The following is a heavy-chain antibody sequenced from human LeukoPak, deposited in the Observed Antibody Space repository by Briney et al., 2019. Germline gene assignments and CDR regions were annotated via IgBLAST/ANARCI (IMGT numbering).Heavy chain of an antibody. V-gene: IGHV1-46*01. CDR2: INPSGGST. J-gene: IGHJ4*02. D-gene: IGHD3-22*01. CDR1: GYTFTSYY. CDR3: ARAAYYYDSSGYLMF. Sequence: ASVKVSCKASGYTFTSYYMHWVRQAPGQGLEWKGIINPSGGSTSYAQKFQGRVTMTRDTSTSTVYMELSSLRSEDTAVYYCARAAYYYDSSGYLMFWGQGTLVTVSS.